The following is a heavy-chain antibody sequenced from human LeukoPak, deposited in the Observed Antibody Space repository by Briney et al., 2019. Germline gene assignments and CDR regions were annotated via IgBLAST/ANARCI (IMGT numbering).Heavy chain of an antibody. D-gene: IGHD3-10*01. V-gene: IGHV1-69*05. CDR1: GGTFSSYA. J-gene: IGHJ5*02. Sequence: GASVKVSCKASGGTFSSYAISWVRQAPGQRLEWMGGIIPIFGTANYAQKFQGRVTITTDESTSTAYMELSSLRSEDTAVYYCARDRYGSGLGFDPWGQGTLVTVSS. CDR2: IIPIFGTA. CDR3: ARDRYGSGLGFDP.